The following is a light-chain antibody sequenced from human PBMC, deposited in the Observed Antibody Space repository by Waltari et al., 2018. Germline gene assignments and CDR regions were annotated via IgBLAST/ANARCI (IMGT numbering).Light chain of an antibody. CDR2: DDN. J-gene: IGLJ1*01. Sequence: SYVLTQPPSVSVAPGKTARITCGGNNIGSKSVHWYQQKPGQAPVLVIYDDNDRPSGIRERFSGSNSGNTATLTISRVEAGDEADYYCQVWDSSSDHYVFGTGTKVTVL. CDR3: QVWDSSSDHYV. V-gene: IGLV3-21*04. CDR1: NIGSKS.